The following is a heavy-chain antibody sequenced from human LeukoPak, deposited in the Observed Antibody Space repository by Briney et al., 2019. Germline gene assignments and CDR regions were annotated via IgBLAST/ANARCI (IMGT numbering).Heavy chain of an antibody. V-gene: IGHV3-74*01. J-gene: IGHJ4*02. CDR3: ARDRKSGESSEIDF. D-gene: IGHD3-10*01. Sequence: GGSLRLSCAASGFTFSNYWVHWVRQAPGKGLVWVSRINRDGSTTNYADSVKGRFTVSRDNAKNTLNLLMNSLRAEDTAVYYCARDRKSGESSEIDFWGQGTLVTVSS. CDR2: INRDGSTT. CDR1: GFTFSNYW.